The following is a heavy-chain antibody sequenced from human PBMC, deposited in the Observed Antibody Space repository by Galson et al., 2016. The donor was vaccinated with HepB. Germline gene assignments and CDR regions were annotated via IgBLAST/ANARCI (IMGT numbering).Heavy chain of an antibody. V-gene: IGHV4-61*01. D-gene: IGHD3-16*01. CDR2: IYYNGNS. CDR1: GVSVNSGSFY. CDR3: AREFSHDNPAWGSYGMDV. Sequence: SETLSLTCTVSGVSVNSGSFYWTWIRQPPGKGLEWMGFIYYNGNSNYNPSLRSRVTISLDTSENQFSLRLSSVTAADTALYYCAREFSHDNPAWGSYGMDVWGRGTTVTVSS. J-gene: IGHJ6*02.